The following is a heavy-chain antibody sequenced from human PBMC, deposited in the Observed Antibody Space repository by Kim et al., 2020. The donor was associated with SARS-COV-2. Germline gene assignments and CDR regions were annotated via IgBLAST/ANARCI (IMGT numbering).Heavy chain of an antibody. D-gene: IGHD3-3*01. V-gene: IGHV3-33*01. CDR1: GFTFSSYG. Sequence: GGSLRLSCAASGFTFSSYGMHWVRQAPGKGLEWVAVIWYDGSNKYYADSVKGRFTISRDNSKNTLYLQMNSLRAEDTAVYYCARDWDFGVGDYWGQGTLVTVSS. CDR3: ARDWDFGVGDY. J-gene: IGHJ4*02. CDR2: IWYDGSNK.